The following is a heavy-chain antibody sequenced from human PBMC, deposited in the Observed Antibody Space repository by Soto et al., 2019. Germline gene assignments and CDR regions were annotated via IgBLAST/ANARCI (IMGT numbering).Heavy chain of an antibody. CDR3: ARGGAVAGDPNLQRYYYGMDV. Sequence: QVQLVQSGAEVKKPGSSVKVSCEASGRTFSSYSIIWVRQAPGQGLEWMGRITPVLGIANYAQKFQGRVTITADKSTSTAYMDLSSLTFEDTAVSYCARGGAVAGDPNLQRYYYGMDVWGQGTTVTVSS. D-gene: IGHD6-19*01. V-gene: IGHV1-69*02. J-gene: IGHJ6*02. CDR1: GRTFSSYS. CDR2: ITPVLGIA.